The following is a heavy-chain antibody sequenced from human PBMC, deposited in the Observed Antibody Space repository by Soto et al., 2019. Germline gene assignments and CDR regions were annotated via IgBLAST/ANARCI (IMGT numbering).Heavy chain of an antibody. V-gene: IGHV1-69*05. J-gene: IGHJ6*02. Sequence: QVQLVQSGAEVKKPGSSVKVSCKASGGTFSSYAISWVRQAPGQGLEWMGGIIPIFGTANYAQKFQGRVTXTXDXSSXTAYMELSSLRSEDTAVYYCARHVPVAGYYYGMDVWGQGTTVTVSS. CDR2: IIPIFGTA. CDR3: ARHVPVAGYYYGMDV. D-gene: IGHD2-2*01. CDR1: GGTFSSYA.